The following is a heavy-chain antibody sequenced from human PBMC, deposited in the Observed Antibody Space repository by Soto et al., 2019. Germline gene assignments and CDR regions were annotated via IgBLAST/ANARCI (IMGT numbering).Heavy chain of an antibody. D-gene: IGHD3-3*01. CDR2: IYSGGST. CDR3: ARARVLEWLNVFYFDY. J-gene: IGHJ4*02. V-gene: IGHV3-53*01. CDR1: GFTVSSNY. Sequence: PGGSLRLSCAASGFTVSSNYMSWVRQAPGKGLEWVSVIYSGGSTYYADSVKGRFTISRDNSKNTLYLQMNSLRAEDTAVYYFARARVLEWLNVFYFDYWGQGTLVTVSS.